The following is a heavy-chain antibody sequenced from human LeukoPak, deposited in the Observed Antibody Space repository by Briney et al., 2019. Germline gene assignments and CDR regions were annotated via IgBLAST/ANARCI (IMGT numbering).Heavy chain of an antibody. CDR3: ARLIVVVVAASSYFDS. CDR2: IRTKTNGATA. D-gene: IGHD2-15*01. V-gene: IGHV3-49*03. Sequence: GGSLRLSCTASGFTFGEDAMSWFRQAPGKGLEWLGFIRTKTNGATAEYAASVKGRFSISRDDSKSIAYLQMNSLKTEDTAVYYCARLIVVVVAASSYFDSWGQGTWVTVSS. J-gene: IGHJ4*02. CDR1: GFTFGEDA.